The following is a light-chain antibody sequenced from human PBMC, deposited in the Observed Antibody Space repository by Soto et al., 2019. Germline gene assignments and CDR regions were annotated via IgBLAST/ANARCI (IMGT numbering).Light chain of an antibody. V-gene: IGLV2-14*01. Sequence: SVLTQPASVPGSPGQSIAISCTGTSSDVGYYNYVSWYQQHPGKAPNVMIYDVNNRPSGVPDRFSGSKSGNTASLPISGLQAEDEADYYCSSYTSSSTYGFGTGTKVTVL. J-gene: IGLJ1*01. CDR2: DVN. CDR1: SSDVGYYNY. CDR3: SSYTSSSTYG.